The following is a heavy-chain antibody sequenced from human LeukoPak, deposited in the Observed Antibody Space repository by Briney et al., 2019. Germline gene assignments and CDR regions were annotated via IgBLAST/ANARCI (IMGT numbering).Heavy chain of an antibody. Sequence: SETLSLTCTVSGGSISSYYWSWIRQPPGKGLEWIGYIYYSGSTNYNPSLKSRVTISVDTSKNQLSLKLSSVTAADTAVYYCARGMYDYVWGSYPPEDYWGQGTLVTVSS. CDR2: IYYSGST. CDR3: ARGMYDYVWGSYPPEDY. CDR1: GGSISSYY. V-gene: IGHV4-59*12. D-gene: IGHD3-16*02. J-gene: IGHJ4*02.